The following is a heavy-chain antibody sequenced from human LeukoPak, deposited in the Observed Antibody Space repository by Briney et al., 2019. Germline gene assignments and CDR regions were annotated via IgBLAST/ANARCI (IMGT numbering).Heavy chain of an antibody. D-gene: IGHD6-19*01. CDR1: GFTFSSYA. Sequence: GGSLTLSCAASGFTFSSYAMSWVRQAPGKGLEWVSAISGSGGSTYYADSVKGLFTISRDNSKNTLYLQMNSLRAEDTAVYYCEKGKDTPYSSGWVFDYWGQGTLVTVSS. CDR3: EKGKDTPYSSGWVFDY. J-gene: IGHJ4*02. CDR2: ISGSGGST. V-gene: IGHV3-23*01.